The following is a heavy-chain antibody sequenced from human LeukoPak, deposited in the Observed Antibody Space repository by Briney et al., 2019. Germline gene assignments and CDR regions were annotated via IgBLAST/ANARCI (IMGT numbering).Heavy chain of an antibody. J-gene: IGHJ4*02. CDR3: TRRLIISGWPVDY. CDR1: GGSISSSSYY. Sequence: PSETLSLTCTVSGGSISSSSYYWGWIRQPPGKGLEWIGSIYYSGSTYYNPSLKCRVTISVDTSKNQFSLKLSSVIAADTAVYYCTRRLIISGWPVDYWGQGTLVTVSS. CDR2: IYYSGST. V-gene: IGHV4-39*01. D-gene: IGHD6-19*01.